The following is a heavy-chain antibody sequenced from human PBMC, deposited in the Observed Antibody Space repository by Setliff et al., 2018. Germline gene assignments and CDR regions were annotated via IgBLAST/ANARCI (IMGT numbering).Heavy chain of an antibody. CDR2: INPDGSEK. V-gene: IGHV3-7*01. CDR3: RVWIGDLSRDF. D-gene: IGHD3-10*01. CDR1: GFTYNNCW. J-gene: IGHJ4*02. Sequence: HPGGSLRLSCGASGFTYNNCWVSWVRQAPGKGLEWLASINPDGSEKYYVDSVKGRFTISRDNAKNSLSLQMNSLRTEDTAVYYCRVWIGDLSRDFWGRGTLVTVSS.